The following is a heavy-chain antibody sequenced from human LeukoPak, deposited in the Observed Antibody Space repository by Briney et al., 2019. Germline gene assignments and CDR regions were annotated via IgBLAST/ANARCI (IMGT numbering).Heavy chain of an antibody. Sequence: PGGSLRLSCAASGFTFSNYAMTWVRQAPGKGLEWVSGISGSGDSTYYADSVKGRFTISRDNSKNTLYLQMNSLRAEDTAVYSCTRTRGCSRTSCYADYWGQGTLVTVSS. D-gene: IGHD2-2*01. CDR1: GFTFSNYA. J-gene: IGHJ4*02. V-gene: IGHV3-23*01. CDR3: TRTRGCSRTSCYADY. CDR2: ISGSGDST.